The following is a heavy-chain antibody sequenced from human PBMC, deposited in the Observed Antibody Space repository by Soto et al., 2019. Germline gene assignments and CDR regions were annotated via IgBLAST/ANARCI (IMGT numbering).Heavy chain of an antibody. Sequence: ASVKVSGKASGYTFTGYYMHCVRQAPGQVLEWMGWINPNSGGTNYAQKFQGRVTMTRDTSISTAYMELSRLRSDDTAVYYCARVESIAAAGTTGGWFDPWGQGTLVTVSS. V-gene: IGHV1-2*02. CDR2: INPNSGGT. CDR3: ARVESIAAAGTTGGWFDP. D-gene: IGHD6-13*01. CDR1: GYTFTGYY. J-gene: IGHJ5*02.